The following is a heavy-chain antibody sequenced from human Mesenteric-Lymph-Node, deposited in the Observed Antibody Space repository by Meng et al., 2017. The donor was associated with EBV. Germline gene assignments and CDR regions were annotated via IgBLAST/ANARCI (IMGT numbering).Heavy chain of an antibody. D-gene: IGHD6-19*01. V-gene: IGHV3-15*01. CDR1: GFTFTNAW. Sequence: EVQLVESGGGLVEPGXSLRLSCVASGFTFTNAWMIWVRQAPGKGLEWVGLIKSKADGGTSKYAAPVRGRFTISRDDSRNILYLQMDSPRTDDTAVYYCTTAMGVTGTDYWGQGTLVTVSS. J-gene: IGHJ4*02. CDR3: TTAMGVTGTDY. CDR2: IKSKADGGTS.